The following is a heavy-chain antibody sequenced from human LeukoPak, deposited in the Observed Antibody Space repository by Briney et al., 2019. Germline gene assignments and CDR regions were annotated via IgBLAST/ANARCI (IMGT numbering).Heavy chain of an antibody. CDR2: IDWDDDR. V-gene: IGHV2-70*11. CDR1: GFSLTTSGMC. J-gene: IGHJ4*02. D-gene: IGHD2-2*01. Sequence: SGPTLVNPTQTLTLTCTFSGFSLTTSGMCVNWIRQPPGKALEWLARIDWDDDRYYSTSLKTRLIISKDTSKNQVVLTMTNVDPVDTATYYCARVVVPADIEYYFDYWGQGTLVTVSS. CDR3: ARVVVPADIEYYFDY.